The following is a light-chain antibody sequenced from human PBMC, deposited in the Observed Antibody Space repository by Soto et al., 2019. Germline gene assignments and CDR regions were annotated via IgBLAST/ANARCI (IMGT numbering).Light chain of an antibody. V-gene: IGKV3-15*01. J-gene: IGKJ5*01. CDR3: QQYYDWPIT. CDR1: QSISSL. CDR2: SAS. Sequence: EIALTQPPCTLSVCTGARATLFCRASQSISSLLAWYQQKPGQAPRLLIYSASTRATGIPARFSGSGSGADFTLTITSLQSEDFAVYYCQQYYDWPITFGQGTRLEIK.